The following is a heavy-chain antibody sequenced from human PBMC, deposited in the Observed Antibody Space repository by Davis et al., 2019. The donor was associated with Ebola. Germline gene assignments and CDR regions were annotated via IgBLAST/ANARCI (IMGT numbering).Heavy chain of an antibody. CDR1: GFTFSSYS. D-gene: IGHD1-26*01. J-gene: IGHJ4*02. V-gene: IGHV3-21*01. CDR2: ISSSSSYI. CDR3: ARGRGYSGSYGNYYFDY. Sequence: GESLKISCAASGFTFSSYSMNWVRQAPGKGLEWVSSISSSSSYIYYADSVKGRFTISRDNAKNSLYLQMNSLRAEDTAVYYCARGRGYSGSYGNYYFDYWGQGTLVTVSS.